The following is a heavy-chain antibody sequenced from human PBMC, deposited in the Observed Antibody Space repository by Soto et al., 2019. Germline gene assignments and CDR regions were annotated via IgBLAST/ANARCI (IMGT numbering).Heavy chain of an antibody. CDR1: GFTFSSYA. CDR3: ARDSSTMIVGWSAFDN. V-gene: IGHV3-30-3*01. Sequence: GSLRLSCAASGFTFSSYAMHWVRQAPGKGLEWVAVISYDGSNKYYADSVKGRFTISRDNSKNTLYLQMNSLRAEDTAVYYCARDSSTMIVGWSAFDNWGQVTMVTVSS. D-gene: IGHD3-22*01. J-gene: IGHJ4*03. CDR2: ISYDGSNK.